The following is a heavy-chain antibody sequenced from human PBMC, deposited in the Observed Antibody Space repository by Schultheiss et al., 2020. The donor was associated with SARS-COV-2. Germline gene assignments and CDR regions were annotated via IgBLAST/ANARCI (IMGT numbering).Heavy chain of an antibody. CDR2: ISWNSGSI. CDR1: GFTFDDYA. CDR3: ARVPGYSSGCLDY. Sequence: GGSLRLSCAASGFTFDDYAMHWVRQAPGKGLEWVSGISWNSGSIGYADSVKGRFTISRDNAKNSLYLQMNSLRAEDTAVYYCARVPGYSSGCLDYWGQGTLVTVSS. D-gene: IGHD6-19*01. V-gene: IGHV3-9*01. J-gene: IGHJ4*02.